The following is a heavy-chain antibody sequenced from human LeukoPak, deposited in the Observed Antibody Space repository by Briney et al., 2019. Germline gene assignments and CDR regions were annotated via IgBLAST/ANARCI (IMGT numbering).Heavy chain of an antibody. CDR2: IYYSGST. J-gene: IGHJ4*02. V-gene: IGHV4-59*08. CDR3: AGYATTVTTNDY. CDR1: GGSISGYY. D-gene: IGHD4-17*01. Sequence: PSETLSFTCTVSGGSISGYYWSWIRQPPGKGLEWIGFIYYSGSTNYNPSLKSRVTISVDTSKNQFSLKLSSVSAADTAVYCCAGYATTVTTNDYWGQGTLVTVSS.